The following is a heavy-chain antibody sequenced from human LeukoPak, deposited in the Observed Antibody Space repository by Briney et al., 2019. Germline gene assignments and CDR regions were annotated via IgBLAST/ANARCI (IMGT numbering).Heavy chain of an antibody. CDR3: AKGPRLTIFGVVNPFDP. V-gene: IGHV3-9*01. D-gene: IGHD3-3*01. Sequence: GGSLRLSCAASGFTFDDYAMHWVRQAPGKGLEWVSGISWNSGSIGYADSVKGRFTISRDNAKNSLYLQMNSLRAEDTALYYCAKGPRLTIFGVVNPFDPWGQGTLVTVSS. CDR1: GFTFDDYA. CDR2: ISWNSGSI. J-gene: IGHJ5*02.